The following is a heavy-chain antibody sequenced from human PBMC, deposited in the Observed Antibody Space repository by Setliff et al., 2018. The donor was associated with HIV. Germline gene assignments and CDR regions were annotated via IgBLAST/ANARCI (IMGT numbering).Heavy chain of an antibody. CDR2: IYYTGST. Sequence: ETLSLTCTVSDDSISSYYWSWIRQPPGKGLEWIGYIYYTGSTRYNPCLKSRVTISIETSKTQLSLSLTSVTAADTAVYYCARVRLTMIMMVDYFDQWGQGTLVTVSS. CDR1: DDSISSYY. J-gene: IGHJ4*02. D-gene: IGHD3-22*01. CDR3: ARVRLTMIMMVDYFDQ. V-gene: IGHV4-59*12.